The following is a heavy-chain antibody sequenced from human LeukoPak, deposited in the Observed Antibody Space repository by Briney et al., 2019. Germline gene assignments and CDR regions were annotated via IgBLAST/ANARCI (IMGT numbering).Heavy chain of an antibody. V-gene: IGHV4-39*07. D-gene: IGHD6-19*01. Sequence: SETLSLTCTVSGGSISSSSYYWGWIRQPPGKGLEWIGSIYYSGSTYYNPSLKSRVTISVDTSKNQFSLKLSSVTAADTAVYYCARALAVASTAFDYWGQGTLVTVSS. J-gene: IGHJ4*02. CDR2: IYYSGST. CDR1: GGSISSSSYY. CDR3: ARALAVASTAFDY.